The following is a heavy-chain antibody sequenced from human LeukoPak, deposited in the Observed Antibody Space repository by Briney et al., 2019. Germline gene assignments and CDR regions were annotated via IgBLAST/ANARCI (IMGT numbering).Heavy chain of an antibody. CDR3: ARGLGFLEWLSGGYYYYMDV. J-gene: IGHJ6*03. V-gene: IGHV4-31*03. D-gene: IGHD3-3*01. CDR1: GGSISSGGYY. Sequence: PSETLSLTCTVSGGSISSGGYYWSWIRQHPGKGLEWIGYIYYSGSTYYNPSLKSRVTISVDTSKNQFSLKLSSVTAADTAVYYCARGLGFLEWLSGGYYYYMDVWGKGTTVTVSS. CDR2: IYYSGST.